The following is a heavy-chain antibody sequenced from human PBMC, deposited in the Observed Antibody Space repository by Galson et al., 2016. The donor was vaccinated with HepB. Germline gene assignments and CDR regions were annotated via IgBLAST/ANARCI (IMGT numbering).Heavy chain of an antibody. Sequence: SLRLSCAASGFSFSDYAIHWVRQAPGKGPEWLSIISYGYSIYYADSVKGRFTISRDNSKNTVYLQMNNLRREDTALYYCARDWGSSDWYNWFDPWGQGTLVTVSS. J-gene: IGHJ5*02. D-gene: IGHD6-19*01. CDR3: ARDWGSSDWYNWFDP. CDR1: GFSFSDYA. CDR2: ISYGYSI. V-gene: IGHV3-30*04.